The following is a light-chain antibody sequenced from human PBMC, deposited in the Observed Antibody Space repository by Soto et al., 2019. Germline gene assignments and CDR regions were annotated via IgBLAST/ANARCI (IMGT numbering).Light chain of an antibody. J-gene: IGLJ1*01. CDR2: EAS. CDR1: SSGVGSYNL. CDR3: CSYVGSSNYV. V-gene: IGLV2-23*01. Sequence: QSALTQPASVSGSPGQSITISCTGTSSGVGSYNLVSWYQQHPGKAPALMIYEASKRPSGVSNRFSGSKSGNTASLTISGLQAEDEADYYFCSYVGSSNYVFGTGTKLTV.